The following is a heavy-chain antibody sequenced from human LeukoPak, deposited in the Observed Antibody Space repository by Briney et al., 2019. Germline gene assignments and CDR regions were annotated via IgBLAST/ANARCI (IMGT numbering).Heavy chain of an antibody. Sequence: PSETLSLTCTVSGGSVSSGSYYWSWIRQPPGKGLEWIGYIYYSGSTTYNPSLKSQVTISKDTSKNQFSLKLSSVTAADTAVYYCARGLSGYSAYDYWGQGTLVTVSS. CDR2: IYYSGST. D-gene: IGHD5-12*01. CDR1: GGSVSSGSYY. V-gene: IGHV4-61*01. J-gene: IGHJ4*02. CDR3: ARGLSGYSAYDY.